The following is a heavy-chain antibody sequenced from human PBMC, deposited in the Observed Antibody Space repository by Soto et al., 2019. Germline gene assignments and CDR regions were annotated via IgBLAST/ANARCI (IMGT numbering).Heavy chain of an antibody. CDR1: GGSFSGYY. CDR3: AREDYYYYGMDV. Sequence: QVQLQQWGAGLLKPSETLSLTCAVYGGSFSGYYWSWIRQPPGKGLEWIGEINHSGSTNYNPSLTSRVTISVDTSKNQFSLKLSSVTAADTAVYYCAREDYYYYGMDVWGQGTTVTVSS. CDR2: INHSGST. J-gene: IGHJ6*02. V-gene: IGHV4-34*01.